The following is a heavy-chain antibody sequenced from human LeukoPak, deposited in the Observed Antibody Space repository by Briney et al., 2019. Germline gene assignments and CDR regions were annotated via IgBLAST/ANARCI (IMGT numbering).Heavy chain of an antibody. CDR1: GGSISSYY. Sequence: SETLSLTCTVSGGSISSYYWSWIRQPPGKGLEWIGEINHSGSTNYNPSLKSRVTISVDTSKNQFSLKLSSVTAADTAVYYCARGRESAYCGGDCWPFDYWGQGTLVTVSS. CDR3: ARGRESAYCGGDCWPFDY. J-gene: IGHJ4*02. V-gene: IGHV4-34*01. CDR2: INHSGST. D-gene: IGHD2-21*02.